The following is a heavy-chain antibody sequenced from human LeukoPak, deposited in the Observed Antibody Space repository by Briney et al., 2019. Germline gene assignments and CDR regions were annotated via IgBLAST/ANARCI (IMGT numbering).Heavy chain of an antibody. J-gene: IGHJ6*03. V-gene: IGHV3-21*01. Sequence: GGSLRLSCAASGFTFSSYGMNWVRQAPGKGLEWVSSISSSSSYIYYADSVKGRFTISRDNAKNSLYLQMNSLRAEDTAVYYCARVGEYYDFWSGYWAYYYMDVWGKGTTVTVSS. CDR3: ARVGEYYDFWSGYWAYYYMDV. CDR2: ISSSSSYI. D-gene: IGHD3-3*01. CDR1: GFTFSSYG.